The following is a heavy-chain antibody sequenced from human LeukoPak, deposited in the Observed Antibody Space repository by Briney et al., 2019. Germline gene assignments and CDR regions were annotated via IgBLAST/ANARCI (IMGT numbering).Heavy chain of an antibody. J-gene: IGHJ6*02. CDR2: ISGSGGST. CDR3: ARDRVRGVAATVGMDV. Sequence: GGSLRLSCAASGFTFSSYAMSWVRQAPGKGLEWFSAISGSGGSTYYADSVKGRFTISRDNAKNSLYLQMNSLRAEDTAVYYCARDRVRGVAATVGMDVWGQGTTVTVSS. D-gene: IGHD2-15*01. CDR1: GFTFSSYA. V-gene: IGHV3-23*01.